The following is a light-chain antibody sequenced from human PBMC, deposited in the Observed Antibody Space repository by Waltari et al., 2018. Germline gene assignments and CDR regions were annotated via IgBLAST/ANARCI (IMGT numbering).Light chain of an antibody. CDR3: AAWDDSLSGVV. J-gene: IGLJ2*01. Sequence: QSVVTPPPSASGTPGQRVTISCSGRGSNVGSKSVSWYQQYPGTAPKVLIYRNNQRPSGVPDRFSGSKSGTSASLAISGLRSEDEADYYCAAWDDSLSGVVFGGGTKLTVL. V-gene: IGLV1-47*01. CDR1: GSNVGSKS. CDR2: RNN.